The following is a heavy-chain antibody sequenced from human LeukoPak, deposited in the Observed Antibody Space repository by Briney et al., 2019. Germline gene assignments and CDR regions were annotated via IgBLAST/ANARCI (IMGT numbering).Heavy chain of an antibody. CDR1: GGSVSYYY. Sequence: SETLSLTCTVSGGSVSYYYWNWIRQPPGKGLEWIGYFYYSGSTNYNPSLKSRVTVSVDTSKNQFSLKLTSVTAADTAVYYCARIMKGDFWSGDSYYDYYYMDVWGKGTTVTVSS. CDR3: ARIMKGDFWSGDSYYDYYYMDV. V-gene: IGHV4-59*02. D-gene: IGHD3-3*01. CDR2: FYYSGST. J-gene: IGHJ6*03.